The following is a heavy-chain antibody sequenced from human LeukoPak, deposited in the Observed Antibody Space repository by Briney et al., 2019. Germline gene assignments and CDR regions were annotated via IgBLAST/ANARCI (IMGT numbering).Heavy chain of an antibody. CDR2: MNPNSGNT. V-gene: IGHV1-8*02. D-gene: IGHD3-10*01. Sequence: ASVKVSCKASGYTFTGYYMHWVRQAPGQGLEWMGWMNPNSGNTGYAQKFQGRVTMTRNTSISTAYMELSSLRSEDTAVYYCARTRPLLLWFGETPGGGMDVWGQGTTVTVSS. CDR3: ARTRPLLLWFGETPGGGMDV. J-gene: IGHJ6*02. CDR1: GYTFTGYY.